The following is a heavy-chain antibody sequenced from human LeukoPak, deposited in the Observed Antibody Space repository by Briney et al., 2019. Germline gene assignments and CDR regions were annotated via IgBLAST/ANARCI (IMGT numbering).Heavy chain of an antibody. Sequence: GGSLRLSCAASGFTFSSYEMNWVRQAPGKGLEWVSYISSSGSTIYYADSVKGRFTISRDNAKNSLYLQMNSLRAEDTAVYYCALVPSGNSPLYCYYYGMDVWGQGTTVTVSS. CDR3: ALVPSGNSPLYCYYYGMDV. D-gene: IGHD4-23*01. CDR1: GFTFSSYE. V-gene: IGHV3-48*03. J-gene: IGHJ6*02. CDR2: ISSSGSTI.